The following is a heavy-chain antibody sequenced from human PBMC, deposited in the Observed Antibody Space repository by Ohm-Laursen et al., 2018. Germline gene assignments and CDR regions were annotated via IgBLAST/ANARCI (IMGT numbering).Heavy chain of an antibody. Sequence: SLRLSFAASQFTFSTYAMRWFRQAPGKGLEWVSSISPSGGSAYYTDSVKGRFTVSRDNSKNTLYLQMNSLRGEDTAIYYCAKDSGVAGAADHFDYRGQGTLVTVSS. CDR1: QFTFSTYA. CDR3: AKDSGVAGAADHFDY. CDR2: ISPSGGSA. D-gene: IGHD1-26*01. V-gene: IGHV3-23*01. J-gene: IGHJ4*02.